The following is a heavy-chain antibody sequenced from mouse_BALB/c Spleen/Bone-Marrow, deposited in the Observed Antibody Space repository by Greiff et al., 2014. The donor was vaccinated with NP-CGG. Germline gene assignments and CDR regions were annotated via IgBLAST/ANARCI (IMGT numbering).Heavy chain of an antibody. J-gene: IGHJ2*01. CDR3: ARSEGGRRGLFDY. CDR1: GFTFSSYG. V-gene: IGHV5-6*01. Sequence: VQLQQSGGDLVEPGGSLKLSCAASGFTFSSYGMSWVRQTPDKRLEWVATISSGGSYTYYPDSVKGRFTISRDNAKNTLYLQMSSLKSEDTAMYYCARSEGGRRGLFDYWGQGTTLTVSS. CDR2: ISSGGSYT.